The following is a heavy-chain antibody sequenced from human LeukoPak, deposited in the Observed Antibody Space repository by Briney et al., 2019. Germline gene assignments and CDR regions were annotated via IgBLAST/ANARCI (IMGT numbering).Heavy chain of an antibody. V-gene: IGHV3-23*01. CDR2: ISGSGRST. CDR1: ESTLITYA. CDR3: VKASSSSWSSFDY. J-gene: IGHJ4*02. Sequence: PGGSLRLSCAASESTLITYAMNWVRQAPGKGLEWVATISGSGRSTYYADSVKGRFTIPRDNSKHTLFLQMASLRAEDTAVYYCVKASSSSWSSFDYWGQGTLVTVSS. D-gene: IGHD6-13*01.